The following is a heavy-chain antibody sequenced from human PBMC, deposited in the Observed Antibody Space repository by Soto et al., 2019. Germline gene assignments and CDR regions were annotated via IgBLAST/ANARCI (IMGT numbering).Heavy chain of an antibody. V-gene: IGHV1-18*01. J-gene: IGHJ4*02. D-gene: IGHD2-15*01. CDR3: ARDRGRSCIGGTCPFDS. CDR2: ISTYDGNT. CDR1: GYSFTIYG. Sequence: QVQLVQSGAEVKNPGASVRVSCRASGYSFTIYGITWVRQAPGQGLEWMGWISTYDGNTNYAQNFQGRVSMARDTSTSTAYMELRSLRSDDTAVYYCARDRGRSCIGGTCPFDSWGQGTLVTVSS.